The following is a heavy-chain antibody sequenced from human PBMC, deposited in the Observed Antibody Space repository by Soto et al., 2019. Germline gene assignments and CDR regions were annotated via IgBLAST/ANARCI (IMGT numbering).Heavy chain of an antibody. J-gene: IGHJ6*03. CDR2: INWNGGST. V-gene: IGHV3-20*01. D-gene: IGHD2-15*01. CDR1: GFTFDDYG. Sequence: GGSLRLSCAASGFTFDDYGMSWVRQAPGKGLEWVSGINWNGGSTGYADSVKGRFTISRDNAKNSLYLQMNSLRAEDTALYHCARAGDCSGGSCYDSVYYMDVWGKGTTVTVSS. CDR3: ARAGDCSGGSCYDSVYYMDV.